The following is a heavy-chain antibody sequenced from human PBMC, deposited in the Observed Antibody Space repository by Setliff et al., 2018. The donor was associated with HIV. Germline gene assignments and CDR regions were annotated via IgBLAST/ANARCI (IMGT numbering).Heavy chain of an antibody. CDR2: TYYSGST. V-gene: IGHV4-39*01. CDR1: GGSTSSSSYY. CDR3: VRHNPTVVTDGFDI. Sequence: SETLSLTCTVSGGSTSSSSYYWGWIRQPPGRGMEWIGSTYYSGSTFYNPSLKSRVTISVDTSKNQFSLNLSSVTAADTAVYFCVRHNPTVVTDGFDIWGQGTMVTVSS. D-gene: IGHD2-21*02. J-gene: IGHJ3*02.